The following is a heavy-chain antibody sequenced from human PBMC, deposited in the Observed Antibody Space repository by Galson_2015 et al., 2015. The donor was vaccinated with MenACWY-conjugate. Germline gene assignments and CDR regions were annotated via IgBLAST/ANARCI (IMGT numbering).Heavy chain of an antibody. Sequence: SLRLSCAASGFTFSSYWMHWVRQAPGKGLVWVSRINSDGRSTSYADSVKGRFTISRDNAKNTLYLQMNSLRAEDTAVYHCARLGGNYRTTSHFDYGGQGTLVTVSS. CDR1: GFTFSSYW. J-gene: IGHJ4*02. D-gene: IGHD1-26*01. V-gene: IGHV3-74*01. CDR3: ARLGGNYRTTSHFDY. CDR2: INSDGRST.